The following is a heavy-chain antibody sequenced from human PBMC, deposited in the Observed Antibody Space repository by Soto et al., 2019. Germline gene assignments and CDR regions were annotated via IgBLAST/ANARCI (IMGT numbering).Heavy chain of an antibody. CDR1: GFTVSNTY. Sequence: EVQLVETGGGLIQPGGSLRLSCAASGFTVSNTYMTWVRQPPGKGLECVSVIYTAGGTNYADSLKGRFIISRDNSKNTLYLQMNSLRAEDTAVYYCARALPVAKGGFDPWGQGTLVNVSS. CDR3: ARALPVAKGGFDP. D-gene: IGHD2-2*01. V-gene: IGHV3-53*02. J-gene: IGHJ5*02. CDR2: IYTAGGT.